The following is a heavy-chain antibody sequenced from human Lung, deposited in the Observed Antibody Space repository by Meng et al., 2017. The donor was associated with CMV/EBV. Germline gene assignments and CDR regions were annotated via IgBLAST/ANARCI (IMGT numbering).Heavy chain of an antibody. J-gene: IGHJ4*02. CDR2: INPNSGGT. D-gene: IGHD2-2*01. V-gene: IGHV1-2*02. CDR3: ARPPVSEDIVVVPADNY. Sequence: ASVKVSCKASGHTFTGYYMHWVRQAPGQGLEWMGWINPNSGGTNYAQKFQGRVTMTRDTSISTAYMELSRLRSDDTAVYYCARPPVSEDIVVVPADNYWGQGXLVTVSS. CDR1: GHTFTGYY.